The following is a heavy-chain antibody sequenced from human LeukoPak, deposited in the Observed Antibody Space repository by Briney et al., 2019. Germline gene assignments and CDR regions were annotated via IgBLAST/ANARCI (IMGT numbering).Heavy chain of an antibody. CDR3: AKDRISGLRALDV. CDR2: IRYDGSNK. D-gene: IGHD1-14*01. V-gene: IGHV3-30*02. Sequence: GGSLRLSCAASGFTFDDYAMHGVREAPGKGLEGGAFIRYDGSNKYYADSVKGRFTISRDNSKNTLYLQMNSLRAEDTAVYYCAKDRISGLRALDVWGKGTTVTISS. CDR1: GFTFDDYA. J-gene: IGHJ6*04.